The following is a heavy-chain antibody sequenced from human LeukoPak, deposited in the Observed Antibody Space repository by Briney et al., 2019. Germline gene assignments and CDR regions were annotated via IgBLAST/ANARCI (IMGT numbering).Heavy chain of an antibody. Sequence: GGSLRLSCAASGFTFSSYSMNWVRQAPGKGLEWVSSISSSSSYIYYADSVKGRFTISRDNAKNSLYLQMYSLRAEDTAVYYCARGYSSGWYIGGESYYYFDYWGQGTLVTVSS. CDR2: ISSSSSYI. CDR1: GFTFSSYS. D-gene: IGHD6-19*01. CDR3: ARGYSSGWYIGGESYYYFDY. V-gene: IGHV3-21*01. J-gene: IGHJ4*02.